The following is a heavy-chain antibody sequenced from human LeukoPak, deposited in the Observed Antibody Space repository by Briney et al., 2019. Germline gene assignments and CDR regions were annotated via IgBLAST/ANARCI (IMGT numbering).Heavy chain of an antibody. Sequence: ASVKVSCKASGYTFTSYYLHWVRQAPGQGLEWMGIINPSGGSTTYAQKFQGRVTMTRDTSTSTVYMELSSLRSEDMAVYYCARDPGVIAAAGTFFDYWGQGTLVTVSS. J-gene: IGHJ4*02. V-gene: IGHV1-46*01. CDR3: ARDPGVIAAAGTFFDY. CDR2: INPSGGST. CDR1: GYTFTSYY. D-gene: IGHD6-13*01.